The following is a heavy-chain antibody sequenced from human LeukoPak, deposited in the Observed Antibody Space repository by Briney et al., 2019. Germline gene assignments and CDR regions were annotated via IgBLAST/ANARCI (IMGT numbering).Heavy chain of an antibody. Sequence: SVKVSRKASGGTFSSYAISWVRQAPGQGLEWMGGIIPIFGTANYAQKFQGRVTITTDESTSTAYMELSSLRSEDTAVYYCARARYSGYGQGFNWFDPWGQGTLVTVSS. J-gene: IGHJ5*02. CDR1: GGTFSSYA. V-gene: IGHV1-69*05. CDR3: ARARYSGYGQGFNWFDP. CDR2: IIPIFGTA. D-gene: IGHD5-12*01.